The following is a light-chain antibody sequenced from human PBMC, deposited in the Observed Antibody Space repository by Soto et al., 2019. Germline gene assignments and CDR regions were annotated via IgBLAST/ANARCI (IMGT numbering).Light chain of an antibody. Sequence: QSVLTQPPSVSGAPGQRVTISCTRSSSNIGAGYDVHWYQQLPGTAPKLLIYGNSNRPSGVPDRFSGSKPGTSASLAITGLQAEDEADYYCQSYDSSLSGSRVFGGGTKVTVL. CDR2: GNS. J-gene: IGLJ2*01. CDR3: QSYDSSLSGSRV. V-gene: IGLV1-40*01. CDR1: SSNIGAGYD.